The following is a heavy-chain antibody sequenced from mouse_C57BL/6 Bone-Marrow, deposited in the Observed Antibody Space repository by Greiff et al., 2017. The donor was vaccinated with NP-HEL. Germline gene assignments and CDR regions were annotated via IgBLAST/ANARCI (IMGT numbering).Heavy chain of an antibody. Sequence: VKLMESGAELVRPGTSVKMSCKASGYTFTNYWIGWAKQRPGHGLEWIGDIYPGGGYTNYNEKFKGKATLTADKSSSTAYMQFSSLTSEDSAIYYCAGAFYWYFDVWGTGTTVTVSS. J-gene: IGHJ1*03. CDR1: GYTFTNYW. V-gene: IGHV1-63*01. CDR3: AGAFYWYFDV. CDR2: IYPGGGYT.